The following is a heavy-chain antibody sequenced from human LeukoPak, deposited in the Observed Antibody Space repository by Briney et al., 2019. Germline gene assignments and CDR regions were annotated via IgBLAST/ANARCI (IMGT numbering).Heavy chain of an antibody. CDR3: ARVYQVSCFDY. D-gene: IGHD2-2*01. Sequence: PSETLSLTCTVSGASISSYYWSWIRQPPGRGLEWIGYIYYSGSTNYNPSLKSRVTISVDTSKNQFSLKLSSVTAADTAVYYCARVYQVSCFDYWGQGTLVTVSS. CDR2: IYYSGST. V-gene: IGHV4-59*01. CDR1: GASISSYY. J-gene: IGHJ4*02.